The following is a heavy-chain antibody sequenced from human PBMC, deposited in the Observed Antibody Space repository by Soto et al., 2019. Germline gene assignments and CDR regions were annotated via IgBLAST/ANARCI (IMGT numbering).Heavy chain of an antibody. CDR3: AKSGRETYYYDSSGYYFDY. Sequence: PGGSLRLSCAASGFTFSSYSMNWVRQAPGKGLEWVSSISSSSSYIYYADSVKGRFTISRDNSKNTLYLQMNSLRAEDTAVYYCAKSGRETYYYDSSGYYFDYWGQGTLVTVSS. CDR1: GFTFSSYS. V-gene: IGHV3-21*01. CDR2: ISSSSSYI. D-gene: IGHD3-22*01. J-gene: IGHJ4*02.